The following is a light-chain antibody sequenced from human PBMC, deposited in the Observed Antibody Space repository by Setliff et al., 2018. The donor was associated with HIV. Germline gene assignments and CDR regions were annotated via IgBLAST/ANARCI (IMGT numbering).Light chain of an antibody. CDR3: CSYTSSFTHV. CDR2: EVS. J-gene: IGLJ1*01. V-gene: IGLV2-14*01. Sequence: QSALTQPASVSGSPGQSITISCTGTSSDVGGYKYVYWYQQHPGKAPKLMIYEVSNRPSGISNRFSGSKSGNTASLTISGLQAEDEADYYCCSYTSSFTHVFGSGTKVTVL. CDR1: SSDVGGYKY.